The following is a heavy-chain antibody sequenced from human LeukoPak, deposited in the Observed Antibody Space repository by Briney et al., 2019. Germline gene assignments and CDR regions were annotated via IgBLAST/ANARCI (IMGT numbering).Heavy chain of an antibody. CDR3: ARRPSMAAAGSFDY. V-gene: IGHV5-51*01. J-gene: IGHJ4*02. CDR1: GYSFTSYW. Sequence: GESLKISCNGSGYSFTSYWIGWVRHMPGKGLEWMGIIYPGDSDTRYSPSFQGQVTISADRSISTAYLQWSSLTASDTAMYYCARRPSMAAAGSFDYWGQGTLVTVSS. D-gene: IGHD6-13*01. CDR2: IYPGDSDT.